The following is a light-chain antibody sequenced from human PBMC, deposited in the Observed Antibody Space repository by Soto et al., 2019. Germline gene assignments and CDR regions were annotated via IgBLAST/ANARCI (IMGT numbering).Light chain of an antibody. V-gene: IGKV3-15*01. CDR1: QSLNNN. Sequence: EIVMTQSPASLSVSPGERATLSCRASQSLNNNLAWYQQKPGQAPRLLIYGASTRATGVSARFSGSGSGTEFTLTISSLQSEDFGVYYCQQYGSPPQTFGQGTKV. J-gene: IGKJ1*01. CDR2: GAS. CDR3: QQYGSPPQT.